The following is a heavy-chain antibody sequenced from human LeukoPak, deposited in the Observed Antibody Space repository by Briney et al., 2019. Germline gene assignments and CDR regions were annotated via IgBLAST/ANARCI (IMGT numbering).Heavy chain of an antibody. V-gene: IGHV3-33*01. D-gene: IGHD4-17*01. J-gene: IGHJ4*02. CDR1: GFTFSSYG. CDR3: ARDRNGNYGRWGFDY. CDR2: IWYDGSNK. Sequence: PGGSLRLSCAASGFTFSSYGMHWVRQAPGKGLEWVAVIWYDGSNKYYADSVKGRFTISRDNSMNTLYLQMNSLRAEDTAVYYCARDRNGNYGRWGFDYWGQGTLVTVSS.